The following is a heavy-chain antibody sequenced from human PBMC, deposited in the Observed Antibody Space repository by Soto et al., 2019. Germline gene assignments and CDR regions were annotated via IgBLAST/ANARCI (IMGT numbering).Heavy chain of an antibody. Sequence: ASVKVSCKASGYTFTTYGINWVRQAPGQGLEWMGWASPYNGDTTYAQNFQGRVTMTTDTSTRTAYMELRSLRSDDTAVYYCAREVGHMDVWGQGTTVTVSS. CDR2: ASPYNGDT. D-gene: IGHD2-2*01. CDR3: AREVGHMDV. CDR1: GYTFTTYG. V-gene: IGHV1-18*04. J-gene: IGHJ6*02.